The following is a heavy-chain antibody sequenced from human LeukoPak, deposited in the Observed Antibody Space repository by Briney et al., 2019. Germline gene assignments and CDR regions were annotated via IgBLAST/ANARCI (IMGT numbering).Heavy chain of an antibody. CDR3: ARVHSGWSPDY. Sequence: ASVKVSCKASGYTFTSYGISWVRQAPGQGLEWKGWISAYNGNTNYMQELQDRVTMTTDTSTSTAYVELRSLRSNDTAVYYCARVHSGWSPDYWGQGTPVTVSS. V-gene: IGHV1-18*01. J-gene: IGHJ4*02. CDR2: ISAYNGNT. CDR1: GYTFTSYG. D-gene: IGHD6-19*01.